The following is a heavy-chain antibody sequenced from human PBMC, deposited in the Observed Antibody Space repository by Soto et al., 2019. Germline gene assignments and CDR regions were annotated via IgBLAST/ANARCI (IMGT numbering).Heavy chain of an antibody. CDR3: ARLERSADY. V-gene: IGHV1-69*04. J-gene: IGHJ4*02. CDR1: GGSLSSNS. D-gene: IGHD1-1*01. Sequence: QVQLVQSGPEVKKPGSTVRVACKTSGGSLSSNSLSWVRQAPGQGLEWMGRFIPVVGVVNYAQKFKGRVTISADTGTNTAYMELKSLRSDDTAVYYCARLERSADYWGQGTLVTVSS. CDR2: FIPVVGVV.